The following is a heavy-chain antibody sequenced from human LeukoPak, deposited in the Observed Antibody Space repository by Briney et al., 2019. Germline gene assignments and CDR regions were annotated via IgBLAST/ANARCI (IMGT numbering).Heavy chain of an antibody. J-gene: IGHJ4*02. CDR2: IWYDGSNK. V-gene: IGHV3-33*06. D-gene: IGHD4-17*01. CDR3: AKRRGGYGDFDY. CDR1: GFTFSSYG. Sequence: GGSLRLSCAASGFTFSSYGMHWVRQAPGKGLEWVAVIWYDGSNKYYADSVKGRFTISRDNSKNTLYLQMNSLRAEDTAVYYCAKRRGGYGDFDYWGQGTLVTVSS.